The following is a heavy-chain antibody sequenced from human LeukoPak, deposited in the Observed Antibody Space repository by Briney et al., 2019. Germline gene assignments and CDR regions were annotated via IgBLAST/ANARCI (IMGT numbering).Heavy chain of an antibody. J-gene: IGHJ4*02. D-gene: IGHD4-17*01. V-gene: IGHV3-74*01. CDR3: ARDTDTVITILDY. Sequence: GGSLRLSCAASGFTFSSYWMHWVRQAPGKGLVWVSRINSDGSSTSYADSVKGRFTISRDNAKNTLYLQMNSLRAEDAAVYYCARDTDTVITILDYWGQGTLVTVSS. CDR2: INSDGSST. CDR1: GFTFSSYW.